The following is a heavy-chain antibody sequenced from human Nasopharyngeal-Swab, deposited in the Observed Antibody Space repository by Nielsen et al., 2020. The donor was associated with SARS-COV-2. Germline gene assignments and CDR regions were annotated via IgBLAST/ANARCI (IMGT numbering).Heavy chain of an antibody. Sequence: PGKGLEWIASIYYSGSTYYNPSLKSRVTISVDTSKNQFSLKLSSVTAADTAVYYCARRETMITFGGVIAYYYGMDVWGQGTTVTVSS. CDR2: IYYSGST. CDR3: ARRETMITFGGVIAYYYGMDV. D-gene: IGHD3-16*02. J-gene: IGHJ6*02. V-gene: IGHV4-39*01.